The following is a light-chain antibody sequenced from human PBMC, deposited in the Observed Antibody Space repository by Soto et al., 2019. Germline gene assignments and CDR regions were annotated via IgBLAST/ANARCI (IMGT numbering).Light chain of an antibody. CDR2: GAS. V-gene: IGKV3-15*01. Sequence: EIVLTQSPGTLSLSPGERATLSCRVSQSVSNNYLAWYQQKPGQAPRPLIYGASTRATGIPARFSGSGSGTEFTLTISSLQSEDFAVYYCQQYNNWPWTFGQGTKVDI. CDR1: QSVSNN. CDR3: QQYNNWPWT. J-gene: IGKJ1*01.